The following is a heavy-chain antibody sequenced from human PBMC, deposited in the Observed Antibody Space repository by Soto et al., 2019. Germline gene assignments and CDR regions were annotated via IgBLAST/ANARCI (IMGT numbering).Heavy chain of an antibody. CDR1: GFTFSSYA. CDR2: ISYDGSNK. D-gene: IGHD6-13*01. J-gene: IGHJ6*02. CDR3: ARGRQQLVRVVDYYYYYGMDV. Sequence: GGSLRLSCAASGFTFSSYAMHWVRQAPGKELEWVAVISYDGSNKYYADSVKGRFTISRDNSKNTLYLQMNSLRAEDTAVYYCARGRQQLVRVVDYYYYYGMDVWGQGTTVTVSS. V-gene: IGHV3-30-3*01.